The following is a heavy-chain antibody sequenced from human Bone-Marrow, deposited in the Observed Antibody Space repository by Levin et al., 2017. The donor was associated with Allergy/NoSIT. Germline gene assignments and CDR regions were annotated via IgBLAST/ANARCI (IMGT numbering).Heavy chain of an antibody. V-gene: IGHV1-18*01. CDR3: ARDGYCTNGVCNYYYYGMDV. J-gene: IGHJ6*02. CDR1: GYTFTSYG. D-gene: IGHD2-8*01. Sequence: ASVKVSCKASGYTFTSYGISWVRQAPGQGLEWMGWISAYNGNTNYAQKLQGRVTMTTDTSTSTAYMELRSLRSDDTAVYYCARDGYCTNGVCNYYYYGMDVWGQGTTVTVSS. CDR2: ISAYNGNT.